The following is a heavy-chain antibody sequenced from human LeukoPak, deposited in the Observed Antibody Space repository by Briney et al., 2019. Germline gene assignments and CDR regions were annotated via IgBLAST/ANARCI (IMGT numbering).Heavy chain of an antibody. Sequence: GGSLRLPCTASGFTFSNYSIHWVRQAPGKGLEWVAVLSSDGSNKYYADSVKGRFTISRDNSKNTLYLQMNSLRAEDTAVYYCARIGGDRHPIEYWGQGTLVTVSS. CDR2: LSSDGSNK. CDR1: GFTFSNYS. V-gene: IGHV3-30-3*01. CDR3: ARIGGDRHPIEY. J-gene: IGHJ4*02. D-gene: IGHD2-21*02.